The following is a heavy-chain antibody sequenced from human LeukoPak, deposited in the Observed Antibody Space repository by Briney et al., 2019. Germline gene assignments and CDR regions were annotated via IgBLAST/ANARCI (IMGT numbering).Heavy chain of an antibody. D-gene: IGHD2-15*01. Sequence: PGGSLRLSCAASGFTFSSYWMSWVRQAPGKGLEWVANIKQDGSEKYYVDSVKGRFTISRDNAKNSLYLQMNSLRAGDTAVYYCARGENCSGGSCSKSIDYWGQGTLVTVSS. CDR1: GFTFSSYW. J-gene: IGHJ4*02. CDR3: ARGENCSGGSCSKSIDY. V-gene: IGHV3-7*01. CDR2: IKQDGSEK.